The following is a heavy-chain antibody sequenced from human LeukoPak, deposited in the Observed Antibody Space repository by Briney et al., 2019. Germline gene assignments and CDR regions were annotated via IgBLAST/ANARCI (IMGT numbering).Heavy chain of an antibody. Sequence: SGGSVILSCAASVFTFISYSIGWVRQAPWKGLEWVSVISGSGDSTYYGDSVKGRFTISRDNSKNSLYLQMSNLRAEDTAVYFCARGGGLDVWGQGATVTVSS. CDR3: ARGGGLDV. J-gene: IGHJ6*02. V-gene: IGHV3-23*01. CDR1: VFTFISYS. CDR2: ISGSGDST. D-gene: IGHD3-16*01.